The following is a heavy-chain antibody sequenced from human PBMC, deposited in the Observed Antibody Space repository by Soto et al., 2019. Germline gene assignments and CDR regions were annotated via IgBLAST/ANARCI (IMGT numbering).Heavy chain of an antibody. J-gene: IGHJ4*01. D-gene: IGHD3-16*01. V-gene: IGHV3-15*07. CDR2: IKSKTHGGTT. Sequence: PGGSLRLSCAASDFTFSNAWINWVRQAPGKGLEWVGRIKSKTHGGTTDFAAPVKGRFAISRDDSKNMVYLQMNSLKTEDTGIYYCSIYAYSTMLVVRFDDRAHVTLVTVSA. CDR1: DFTFSNAW. CDR3: SIYAYSTMLVVRFDD.